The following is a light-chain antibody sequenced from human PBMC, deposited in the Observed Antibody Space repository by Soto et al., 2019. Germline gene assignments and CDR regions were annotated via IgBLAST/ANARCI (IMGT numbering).Light chain of an antibody. Sequence: QSVLTQPASVSRSPRQSITISCTGASSDVCGYTYVSWYQQHPGKAPKLMIYEVNNRPSGVSHRFSGPKSGNTASLTISGLQAEDEAAYYCSSYTSSSTLYVCGTGTKVPV. CDR1: SSDVCGYTY. CDR2: EVN. CDR3: SSYTSSSTLYV. V-gene: IGLV2-14*01. J-gene: IGLJ1*01.